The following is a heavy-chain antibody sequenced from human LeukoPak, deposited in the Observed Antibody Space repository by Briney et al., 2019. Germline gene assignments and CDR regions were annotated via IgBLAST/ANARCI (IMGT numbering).Heavy chain of an antibody. CDR1: GGSFSGYY. CDR3: AREDYGAVDY. CDR2: IYTSGST. Sequence: PSETLSLTCAVYGGSFSGYYWSWIRQPAGKGLEWIGRIYTSGSTNYNPSLKSRVTISVDTSKNQFSLKLSSVTAADTAVYYCAREDYGAVDYWGQGTLVTVSS. J-gene: IGHJ4*02. V-gene: IGHV4-4*07. D-gene: IGHD4-17*01.